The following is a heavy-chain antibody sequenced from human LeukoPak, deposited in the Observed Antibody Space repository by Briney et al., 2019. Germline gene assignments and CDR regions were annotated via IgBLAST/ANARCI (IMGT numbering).Heavy chain of an antibody. Sequence: ASVKVSCKASGYTFTSYYIHWVRQAPGPGLEWMGMINPSGGSTSYAQKFQGRVTMTRDTSTSTVYMELNSLRSEDTAVYFCARVGVTAATADYWGQGTLVTVSS. J-gene: IGHJ4*02. CDR3: ARVGVTAATADY. CDR2: INPSGGST. D-gene: IGHD6-25*01. CDR1: GYTFTSYY. V-gene: IGHV1-46*01.